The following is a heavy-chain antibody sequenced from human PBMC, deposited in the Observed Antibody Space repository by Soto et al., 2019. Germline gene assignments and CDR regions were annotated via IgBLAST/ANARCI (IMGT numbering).Heavy chain of an antibody. CDR3: AAGSTAMADY. V-gene: IGHV1-69*05. Sequence: SVKVSCKASGGTFSSYAISWVRQAPGQGLEWMGGIIPIFGTANYAQKFQERVTITRDMSTSTAYTELSSLRSEDTAVYYCAAGSTAMADYWGQGTLVTVSS. D-gene: IGHD5-18*01. CDR1: GGTFSSYA. J-gene: IGHJ4*02. CDR2: IIPIFGTA.